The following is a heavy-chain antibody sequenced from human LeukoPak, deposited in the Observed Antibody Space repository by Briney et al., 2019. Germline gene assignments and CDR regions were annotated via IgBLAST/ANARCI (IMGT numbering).Heavy chain of an antibody. J-gene: IGHJ6*02. V-gene: IGHV1-69*13. CDR2: IIPIFGTA. CDR3: ARDRQHGDLTHYYYYGMDV. D-gene: IGHD4-17*01. CDR1: GGTFSSYA. Sequence: GASVKVSCKASGGTFSSYAISWVRQAPGQGLEWMGGIIPIFGTANYAQKFQGRVTITADESTSTAYMELSSLRSEDTAVYYCARDRQHGDLTHYYYYGMDVWGQGTTVTVSS.